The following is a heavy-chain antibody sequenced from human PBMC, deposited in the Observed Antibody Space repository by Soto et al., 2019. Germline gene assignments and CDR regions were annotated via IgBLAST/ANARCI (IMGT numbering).Heavy chain of an antibody. CDR1: GFTFSSYE. CDR3: ARSPGPLYYYYYGMDV. J-gene: IGHJ6*02. Sequence: GGSLRLACAASGFTFSSYEMNWVRQAPGKGLEWVSYISSSGSTIYCADSVKGRFTISRDNAKNSLYLQMNSLRAEDTAVYYCARSPGPLYYYYYGMDVWGQGTLVTVSS. V-gene: IGHV3-48*03. CDR2: ISSSGSTI.